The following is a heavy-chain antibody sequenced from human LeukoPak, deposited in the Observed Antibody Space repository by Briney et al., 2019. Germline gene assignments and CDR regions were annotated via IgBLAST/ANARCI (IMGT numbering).Heavy chain of an antibody. CDR3: AKGAAGNNWFDP. V-gene: IGHV3-9*01. D-gene: IGHD6-19*01. CDR1: GFTVSSNY. Sequence: GGSLRLSCAASGFTVSSNYMSWVRQAPGKGLEWVSGISWNSGSIGYADSVKGRFTISRDNAKNSLYLQMNSLRAEDTALYYCAKGAAGNNWFDPWGQGTLVTVSS. J-gene: IGHJ5*02. CDR2: ISWNSGSI.